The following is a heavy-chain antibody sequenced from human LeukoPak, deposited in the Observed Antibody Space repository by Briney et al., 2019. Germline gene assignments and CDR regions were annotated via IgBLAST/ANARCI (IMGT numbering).Heavy chain of an antibody. Sequence: SETLSLTCAVYGVSFSGYYWSWIRQPPGKGLEWIGEINHSGSTNYNPSLKSRVTILVDTSKNQFSLKLSSVTAADTAVYYCASESIAGYRLDPWGQGTLVTVSS. CDR1: GVSFSGYY. D-gene: IGHD5-12*01. V-gene: IGHV4-34*01. CDR2: INHSGST. J-gene: IGHJ5*02. CDR3: ASESIAGYRLDP.